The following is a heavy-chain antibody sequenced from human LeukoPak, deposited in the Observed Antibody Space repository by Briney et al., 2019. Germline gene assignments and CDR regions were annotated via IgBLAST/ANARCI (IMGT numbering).Heavy chain of an antibody. CDR2: INHSGST. J-gene: IGHJ4*02. V-gene: IGHV4-34*01. Sequence: NSSETLSLTCAVYGGSFSGYYWSWIRQPPGKGMEWIGEINHSGSTNYNPSLKSRVTISVDTSKNQFSLKLSSVTAADTAVYYCARGGKWLRPFDYWGQGTLVTVSS. CDR3: ARGGKWLRPFDY. CDR1: GGSFSGYY. D-gene: IGHD5-12*01.